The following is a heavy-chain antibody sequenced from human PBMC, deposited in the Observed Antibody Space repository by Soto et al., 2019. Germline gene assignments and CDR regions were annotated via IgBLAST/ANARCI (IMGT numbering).Heavy chain of an antibody. J-gene: IGHJ6*02. CDR2: INPSTGVT. Sequence: QVQLVQSGAEVKKPGASVKVSCKASGYSFTDYYMHWVRQAPGQGPEWLGWINPSTGVTHFAQKFQGWVTMTRDTSISTACMELSRLTSDDTAVYYCVRSPGDFRYGMDVWGQGTTVTVSS. D-gene: IGHD2-21*02. CDR3: VRSPGDFRYGMDV. CDR1: GYSFTDYY. V-gene: IGHV1-2*04.